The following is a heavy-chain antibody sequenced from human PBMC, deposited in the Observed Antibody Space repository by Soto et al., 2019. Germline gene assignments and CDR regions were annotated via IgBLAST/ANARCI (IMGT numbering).Heavy chain of an antibody. Sequence: ASVKVSCKASGYTFTSYGISWVRQAPGQGLEWMGWISAYNGNTNYAQKLQGRVTMTTDTSTSTAFMELRSLRSDDTAVYYCARDLGYYYGSGSSNWFDPWGQGTLVTVSS. D-gene: IGHD3-10*01. CDR3: ARDLGYYYGSGSSNWFDP. V-gene: IGHV1-18*01. CDR1: GYTFTSYG. CDR2: ISAYNGNT. J-gene: IGHJ5*02.